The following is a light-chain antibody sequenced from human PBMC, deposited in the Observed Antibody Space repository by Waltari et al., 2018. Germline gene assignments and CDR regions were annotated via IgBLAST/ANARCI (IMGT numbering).Light chain of an antibody. V-gene: IGLV2-23*02. Sequence: QSALTQPASVSGSPGQSTTISCTGASSDVGNYNLVSWYQQPPGKAPKLMIYEVTRRPSGVSNRFSGSKSGDRASLTISGLQAEDEADYYCCSYTGPWVFGGGTKLTVL. J-gene: IGLJ3*02. CDR1: SSDVGNYNL. CDR2: EVT. CDR3: CSYTGPWV.